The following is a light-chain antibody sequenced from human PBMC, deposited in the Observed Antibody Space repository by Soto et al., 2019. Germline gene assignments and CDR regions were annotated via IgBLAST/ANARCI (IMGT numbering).Light chain of an antibody. Sequence: EIVLTQSPATLSLSPGQRANLSCRASQSVSNNYLAWYQQTAGQATRLLFYGACIRAAGIPDRFSGRGSRKDFPLTISRLAPEDFAVYYCQQNGSSGTFGQGTKVDIK. J-gene: IGKJ1*01. CDR3: QQNGSSGT. CDR2: GAC. CDR1: QSVSNNY. V-gene: IGKV3-20*01.